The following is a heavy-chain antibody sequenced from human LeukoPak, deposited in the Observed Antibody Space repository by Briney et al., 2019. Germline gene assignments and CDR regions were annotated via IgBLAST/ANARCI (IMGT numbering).Heavy chain of an antibody. CDR2: INPGGGST. Sequence: ASVKVSCKASGYTFTSYYMHWVRQAPGQGLEWMGIINPGGGSTSYAQKFQGRVTTTRDTSTSTVYMELSSLRSEDTAVYYCARDNKSGYSSGWTFDYWGQGTLVTVSS. CDR1: GYTFTSYY. J-gene: IGHJ4*02. CDR3: ARDNKSGYSSGWTFDY. V-gene: IGHV1-46*01. D-gene: IGHD6-19*01.